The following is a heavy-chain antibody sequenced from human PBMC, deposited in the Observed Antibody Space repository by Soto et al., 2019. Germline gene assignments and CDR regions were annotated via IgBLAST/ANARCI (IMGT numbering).Heavy chain of an antibody. D-gene: IGHD6-19*01. CDR1: GGSVNSGRYY. CDR3: ARSGSGSGLL. J-gene: IGHJ4*02. Sequence: QVQLQESGPGLVKPSETLSLTCTVSGGSVNSGRYYWSWIRQPPGKGLEWIGYIYYSGTTKYNPSLKSRVTISVDTSKNQFSLKLSSVTAADTAVYYCARSGSGSGLLGGQGTLVTVSS. V-gene: IGHV4-61*01. CDR2: IYYSGTT.